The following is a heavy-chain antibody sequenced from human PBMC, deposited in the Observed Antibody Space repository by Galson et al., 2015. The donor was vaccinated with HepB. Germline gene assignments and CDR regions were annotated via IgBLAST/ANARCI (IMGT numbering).Heavy chain of an antibody. CDR1: GYTFTSYG. CDR2: ISAYNGNT. J-gene: IGHJ4*02. Sequence: SCKASGYTFTSYGISWVRQAPGQGLEWMGWISAYNGNTNYAQKLQGRVTMTTDTSTSTAYMELRSLRSDDTAVYYCARVSENIVVVPAAMAFDYWGQGTLVTVSS. CDR3: ARVSENIVVVPAAMAFDY. D-gene: IGHD2-2*01. V-gene: IGHV1-18*01.